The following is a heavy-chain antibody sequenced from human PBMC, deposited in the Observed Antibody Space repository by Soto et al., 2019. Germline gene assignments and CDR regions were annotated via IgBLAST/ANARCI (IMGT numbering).Heavy chain of an antibody. V-gene: IGHV4-30-4*01. J-gene: IGHJ6*02. CDR1: GDSISSGNKY. D-gene: IGHD3-16*01. Sequence: SETLSLTCTVSGDSISSGNKYWSWIRQPPGKGLEWIGYIFSSGTTYYNPSLKSRLTMSLDASQNQFSLKLNSLKDADTAVYFCARVPSPFDYYYAMDVWGQGTTVTVSS. CDR2: IFSSGTT. CDR3: ARVPSPFDYYYAMDV.